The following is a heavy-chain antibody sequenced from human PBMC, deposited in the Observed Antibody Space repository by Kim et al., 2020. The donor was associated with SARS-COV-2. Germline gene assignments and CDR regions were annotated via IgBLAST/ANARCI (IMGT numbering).Heavy chain of an antibody. J-gene: IGHJ6*01. CDR2: IIPIFDAT. CDR3: TSGGYSGYESMGIFTYSAMDV. Sequence: KVSCKASGGTFSRHAFSWVRQAPGQGLEWMGGIIPIFDATNYAPSLQGRVTITADESTTTAYMHLSSLTFEDTAVYYCTSGGYSGYESMGIFTYSAMDVWWPGTTVFVSS. V-gene: IGHV1-69*01. CDR1: GGTFSRHA. D-gene: IGHD5-12*01.